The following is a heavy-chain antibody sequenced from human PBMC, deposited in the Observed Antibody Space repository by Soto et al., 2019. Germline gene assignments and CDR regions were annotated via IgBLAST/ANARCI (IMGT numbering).Heavy chain of an antibody. CDR2: IYYSGST. Sequence: QVQLQESGPGLVKPSETLSLTCTVSGGSVSSGSYYWSWIRQPPGKGLEWIGYIYYSGSTNYNPSLQSRVTISVDTSKNQFSLKLSSVTAADTAVYYCARDRDGYFDYWGQGTLVTVSS. V-gene: IGHV4-61*01. CDR1: GGSVSSGSYY. J-gene: IGHJ4*02. CDR3: ARDRDGYFDY. D-gene: IGHD6-13*01.